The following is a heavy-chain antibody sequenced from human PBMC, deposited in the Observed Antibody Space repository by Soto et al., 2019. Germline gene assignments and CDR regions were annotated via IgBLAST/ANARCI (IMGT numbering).Heavy chain of an antibody. CDR2: ISGRGGTT. D-gene: IGHD6-19*01. J-gene: IGHJ4*02. CDR3: AKTPRQWLVYFDY. Sequence: SCAASGFTFSNYAIAWVRQAPGKGLEWVSGISGRGGTTYYADSVKGRFTISRDNSKDTLHLQMNSLRAEDTAVYYCAKTPRQWLVYFDYWGQGALVTSPQ. CDR1: GFTFSNYA. V-gene: IGHV3-23*01.